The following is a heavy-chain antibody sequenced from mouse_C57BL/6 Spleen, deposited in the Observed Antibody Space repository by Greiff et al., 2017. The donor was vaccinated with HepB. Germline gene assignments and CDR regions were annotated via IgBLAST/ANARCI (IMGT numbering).Heavy chain of an antibody. CDR1: GYTFTSYW. CDR3: ARRGNYGNYYAMDY. J-gene: IGHJ4*01. V-gene: IGHV1-69*01. D-gene: IGHD2-1*01. Sequence: QVQLQQPGAELVMPGASVKLSCKASGYTFTSYWMHWVKQRPGQGLEWIGEIDPSDSYTNYNQKFKGKSTLTVDKSSSTAYMQLSSLTSEDSAVYYCARRGNYGNYYAMDYWGQGTSVTVSS. CDR2: IDPSDSYT.